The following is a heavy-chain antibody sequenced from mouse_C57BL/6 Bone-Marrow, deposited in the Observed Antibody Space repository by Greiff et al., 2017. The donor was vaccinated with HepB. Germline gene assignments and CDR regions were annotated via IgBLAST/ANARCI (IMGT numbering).Heavy chain of an antibody. CDR1: GYTFTSYW. CDR2: IHPNSGST. J-gene: IGHJ1*03. Sequence: QVQLQQPGAELVKPGASVKLSCKASGYTFTSYWMHWVKQRPGQGLEWIGMIHPNSGSTNYNEKFKSKATLTVDNSSSTAYMQLSSLTSEDSAVYYCARGGYDAYWYFDVWGTGTTVTVSS. CDR3: ARGGYDAYWYFDV. V-gene: IGHV1-64*01. D-gene: IGHD2-2*01.